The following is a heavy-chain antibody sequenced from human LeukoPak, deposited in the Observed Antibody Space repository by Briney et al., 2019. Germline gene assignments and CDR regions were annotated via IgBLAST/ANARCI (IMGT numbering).Heavy chain of an antibody. D-gene: IGHD7-27*01. Sequence: PGGSLRLSCAASGFTVSSNYMSWVRQAPGKGLEWVSVIYSGGSTYYADSVKGRFTISRDNSKNTLYLQVNSLRAEDTAVYYCARESSPGNWFDPWGQGTLVTVSS. CDR1: GFTVSSNY. J-gene: IGHJ5*02. CDR2: IYSGGST. V-gene: IGHV3-66*01. CDR3: ARESSPGNWFDP.